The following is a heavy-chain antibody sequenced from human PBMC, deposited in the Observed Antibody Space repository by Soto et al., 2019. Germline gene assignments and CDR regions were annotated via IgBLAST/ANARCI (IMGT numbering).Heavy chain of an antibody. J-gene: IGHJ5*02. Sequence: KTSETLSLTCTVSGGSISSYYWSWIRQPPGKGLEWIGYIYYSGSTNYNPSLKSRVTISVDTSKNQFSLKLSSVTAADTAVYYCAGYGSGSSNWFDPWGRGTLVTVSS. CDR1: GGSISSYY. CDR2: IYYSGST. CDR3: AGYGSGSSNWFDP. V-gene: IGHV4-59*01. D-gene: IGHD3-10*01.